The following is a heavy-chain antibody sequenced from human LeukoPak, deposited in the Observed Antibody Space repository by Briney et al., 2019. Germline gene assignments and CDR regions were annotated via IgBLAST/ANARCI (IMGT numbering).Heavy chain of an antibody. Sequence: PSETLSLTCSVSGDSISRSDSYWDWLRQPPGKGLEWIGTIYYSGRTYYSPSLNRRVTMSLDTSSNQFSLNLRSVTAADTAVYYCARRRYYDGSGYLEWGQGTLLSVSS. CDR1: GDSISRSDSY. CDR2: IYYSGRT. J-gene: IGHJ1*01. V-gene: IGHV4-39*01. CDR3: ARRRYYDGSGYLE. D-gene: IGHD3-22*01.